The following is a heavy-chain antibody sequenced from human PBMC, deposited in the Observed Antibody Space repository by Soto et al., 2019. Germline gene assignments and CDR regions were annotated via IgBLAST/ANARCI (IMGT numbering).Heavy chain of an antibody. Sequence: GGSLRLSCAASGLSFSSYGMDWVRQAPGKGLEWVAVIWYDGTNKYYADSVMGRFTLSRDAAMNSLSLQMNSLRVEDTAVYYCARDRGWGIAAVASAWGQGTTVTVS. J-gene: IGHJ6*02. CDR3: ARDRGWGIAAVASA. D-gene: IGHD6-13*01. CDR1: GLSFSSYG. V-gene: IGHV3-33*01. CDR2: IWYDGTNK.